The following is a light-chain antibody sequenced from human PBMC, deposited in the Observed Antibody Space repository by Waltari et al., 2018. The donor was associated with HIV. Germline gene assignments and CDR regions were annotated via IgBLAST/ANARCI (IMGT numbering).Light chain of an antibody. V-gene: IGLV1-40*01. J-gene: IGLJ1*01. CDR3: QSWDDSLSGYV. CDR2: GNN. Sequence: QSVLTQPPSLSGAPGQRVSISCTGSKSNIGAGYAVHWYQQVPGTALKPLIYGNNNRPSGVPDRFSGAKSDTSASLAITWLQAEYEADYYCQSWDDSLSGYVFGTGSKVTVL. CDR1: KSNIGAGYA.